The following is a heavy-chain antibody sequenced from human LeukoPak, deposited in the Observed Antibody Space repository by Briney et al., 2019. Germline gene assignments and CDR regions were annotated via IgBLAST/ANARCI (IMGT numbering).Heavy chain of an antibody. V-gene: IGHV4-59*01. J-gene: IGHJ3*02. CDR2: IYYSGST. Sequence: SETLSLTCTVSGGSISSYYWSWIRQPPGKGLEWIGYIYYSGSTNYNPSLKSRVTISVDTSKNQFSLKLSSVTAADTVVYYCARVNGVTIFGVAAFDAFDIWGQGTMVTVSS. CDR3: ARVNGVTIFGVAAFDAFDI. CDR1: GGSISSYY. D-gene: IGHD3-3*01.